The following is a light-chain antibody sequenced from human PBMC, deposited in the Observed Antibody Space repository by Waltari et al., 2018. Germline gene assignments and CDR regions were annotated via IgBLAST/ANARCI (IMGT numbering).Light chain of an antibody. J-gene: IGLJ3*02. CDR3: QSADTSIANVV. Sequence: SFVLTQPPSVSVSTGQTPRITCSGEALSSLYFYCYHQRPGQAPLLLIFKDKERPSGIPERFSGSSSGTTVTLTITSVQAEDEADYFCQSADTSIANVVFGGGTKLTVL. CDR2: KDK. CDR1: ALSSLY. V-gene: IGLV3-25*03.